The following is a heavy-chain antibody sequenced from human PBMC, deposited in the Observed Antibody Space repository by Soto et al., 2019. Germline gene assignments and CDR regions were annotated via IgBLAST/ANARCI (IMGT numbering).Heavy chain of an antibody. V-gene: IGHV4-39*01. J-gene: IGHJ5*02. D-gene: IGHD6-13*01. CDR3: ARPKTIGAAAGKGWFDP. CDR2: IYQSGSV. CDR1: GVSISSSTQY. Sequence: SETLSLTCTVSGVSISSSTQYWGWIRQPPGKGLEWIGSIYQSGSVYYNPSLKSRVSISVDPSKNQFSLKLTSVTAADTAMYYCARPKTIGAAAGKGWFDPWGQGTLVTVSS.